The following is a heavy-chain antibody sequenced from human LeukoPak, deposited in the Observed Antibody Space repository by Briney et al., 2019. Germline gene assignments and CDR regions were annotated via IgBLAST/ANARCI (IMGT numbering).Heavy chain of an antibody. D-gene: IGHD6-19*01. V-gene: IGHV1-69*04. J-gene: IGHJ5*02. CDR2: IIPILGIA. Sequence: ASVKVSCKASGGTFSSYAISWVRQAPGQGLEWMGRIIPILGIANYAQKFQGRVTITADKSTSTAYMELCSLRSEDTAVYYCARAPTIAVAGIWFDPWGQGTLVTVSS. CDR1: GGTFSSYA. CDR3: ARAPTIAVAGIWFDP.